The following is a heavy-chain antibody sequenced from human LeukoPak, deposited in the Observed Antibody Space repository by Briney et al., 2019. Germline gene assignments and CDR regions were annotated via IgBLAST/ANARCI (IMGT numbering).Heavy chain of an antibody. J-gene: IGHJ4*02. Sequence: GASVKVSCKASRYIFTDYYIHWVRQAPGQGLEWMGWIIPNSGGTNYAQKFQGRVTMTRDTSITTAYMELSSLRSDDTAVYYCARSTSAWYDGYYFDYWGQGTLVTVSS. V-gene: IGHV1-2*02. CDR1: RYIFTDYY. CDR2: IIPNSGGT. D-gene: IGHD6-19*01. CDR3: ARSTSAWYDGYYFDY.